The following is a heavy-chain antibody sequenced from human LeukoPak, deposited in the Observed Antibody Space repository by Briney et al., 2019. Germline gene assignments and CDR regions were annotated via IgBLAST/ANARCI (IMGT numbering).Heavy chain of an antibody. Sequence: SETLSLTCTVSGGSISSYYWSWIRQPPGKGLEWIGYIYYSGSTNYNPSLKSRVTISVDTSKNQFSLKLSSATAADTAVYYCAREGPYDFWSGYLDYWGQGTLVTVSS. CDR1: GGSISSYY. CDR3: AREGPYDFWSGYLDY. J-gene: IGHJ4*02. CDR2: IYYSGST. D-gene: IGHD3-3*01. V-gene: IGHV4-59*01.